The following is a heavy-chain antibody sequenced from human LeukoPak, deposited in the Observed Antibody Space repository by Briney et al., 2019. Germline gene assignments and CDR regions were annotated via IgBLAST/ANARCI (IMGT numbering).Heavy chain of an antibody. D-gene: IGHD2-15*01. Sequence: ASVKVSCKVSGYPFVGYHMHWVRQAPGQGLEWMGWLNPNSGGTNSAEKFQGRVSMTRDTSTSTAYMELGSLRSDDTAVYYCAKVVGSAWYDYWGQGTLVTVSS. CDR3: AKVVGSAWYDY. CDR2: LNPNSGGT. CDR1: GYPFVGYH. J-gene: IGHJ4*02. V-gene: IGHV1-2*02.